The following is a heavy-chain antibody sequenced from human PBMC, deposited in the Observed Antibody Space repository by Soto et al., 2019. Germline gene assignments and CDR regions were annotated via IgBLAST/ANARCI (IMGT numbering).Heavy chain of an antibody. Sequence: EVQLVESGGGLVQPGGSLRLSCAASGFTVSSDYMTWVRQAPGKGLEWVSVISRGGSAYYADSVKGRFTISRDNSKNTLYRQMNSLRAEDTAVYYCARDTFGGAYDFWHGGQGTLVTVSS. V-gene: IGHV3-66*01. CDR1: GFTVSSDY. CDR2: ISRGGSA. J-gene: IGHJ4*02. CDR3: ARDTFGGAYDFWH. D-gene: IGHD3-3*01.